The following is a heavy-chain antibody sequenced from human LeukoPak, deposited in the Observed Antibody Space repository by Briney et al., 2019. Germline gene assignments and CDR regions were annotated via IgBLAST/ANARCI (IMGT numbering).Heavy chain of an antibody. CDR1: GYTFTSYG. J-gene: IGHJ4*02. D-gene: IGHD3-3*01. Sequence: GASVKVSCKASGYTFTSYGISWVRQAPGQGLEWMGWISAYNGNTDYAQMLQGRVTMTTDTSTSTAYMELRSLRSDDTAVYYCARTWGRSGYDPSYYWGQGTLVTVSS. CDR3: ARTWGRSGYDPSYY. V-gene: IGHV1-18*01. CDR2: ISAYNGNT.